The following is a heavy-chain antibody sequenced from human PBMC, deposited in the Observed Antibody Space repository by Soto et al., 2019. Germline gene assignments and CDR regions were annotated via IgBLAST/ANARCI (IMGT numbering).Heavy chain of an antibody. Sequence: VESGGGLVKPGGSLRLSCAASGFIFDIYSMTWVRQAPGKGLEWVSSISSSSSYIYYADSVKGRFTISRDNAENSLYLQMSSLRADDSAVYYCARDRGAASEIRYYYYGIDVWGQGTTVTVSS. J-gene: IGHJ6*02. V-gene: IGHV3-21*01. CDR3: ARDRGAASEIRYYYYGIDV. D-gene: IGHD3-10*01. CDR2: ISSSSSYI. CDR1: GFIFDIYS.